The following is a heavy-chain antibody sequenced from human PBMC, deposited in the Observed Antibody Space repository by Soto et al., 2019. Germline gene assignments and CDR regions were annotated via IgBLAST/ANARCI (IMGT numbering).Heavy chain of an antibody. Sequence: PSETLSLTCTVSGGSISSYYWSWIRQPPGKGLEWIGYIYYSGSTNYNPSLESRVTISVDTSKNQFSLKLSSVTAADTAVYYCARGGGVYYFDYWGQGTLVTVSS. V-gene: IGHV4-59*01. CDR1: GGSISSYY. J-gene: IGHJ4*02. CDR2: IYYSGST. D-gene: IGHD2-8*02. CDR3: ARGGGVYYFDY.